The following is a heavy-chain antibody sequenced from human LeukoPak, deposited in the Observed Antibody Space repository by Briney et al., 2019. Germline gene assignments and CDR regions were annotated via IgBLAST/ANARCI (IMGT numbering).Heavy chain of an antibody. V-gene: IGHV1-46*03. J-gene: IGHJ4*02. Sequence: ASVRVSCKASGYTFTSYYMHWVRQAPGQGLEWMGIINPSGGSTSCAQKFQGRVTMTRDTSTSTVYMELSSLRSEDTAVYYCARVGYYYDSSGYYIYWGQGTLVTVSS. CDR1: GYTFTSYY. CDR3: ARVGYYYDSSGYYIY. CDR2: INPSGGST. D-gene: IGHD3-22*01.